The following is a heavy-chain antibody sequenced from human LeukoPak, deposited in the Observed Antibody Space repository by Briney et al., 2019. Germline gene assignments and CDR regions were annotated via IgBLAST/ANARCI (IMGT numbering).Heavy chain of an antibody. J-gene: IGHJ4*02. V-gene: IGHV4-34*01. CDR2: INHSGST. Sequence: SETQSLTCAVYGGSFSGYYWSWIRQPPGKGLEWIGEINHSGSTNYNPSLKSRVTISVDTSKNQFSLKLSSVTAADTAVYYCARDSEYSRGWSWGQGTLVTVSS. CDR3: ARDSEYSRGWS. D-gene: IGHD6-19*01. CDR1: GGSFSGYY.